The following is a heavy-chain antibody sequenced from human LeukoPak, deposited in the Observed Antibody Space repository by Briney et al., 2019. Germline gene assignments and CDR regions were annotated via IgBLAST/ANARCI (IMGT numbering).Heavy chain of an antibody. J-gene: IGHJ4*02. D-gene: IGHD4-23*01. CDR1: GGSISSGGYY. CDR3: ARDPGGNYYYGGYYDY. V-gene: IGHV4-31*03. Sequence: SQTLSLTCTVSGGSISSGGYYWSWIRQHPGKGLEWIGYIYYSGSTYYNPSLMSRVTMSVDTSKNQFSLKLTSATAADTAVYYCARDPGGNYYYGGYYDYWGQGTLVTVSS. CDR2: IYYSGST.